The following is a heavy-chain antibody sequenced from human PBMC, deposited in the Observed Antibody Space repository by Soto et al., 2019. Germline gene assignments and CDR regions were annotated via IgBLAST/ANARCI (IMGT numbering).Heavy chain of an antibody. CDR1: GVTFSNYG. CDR2: ISGSGDRA. V-gene: IGHV3-23*01. J-gene: IGHJ4*02. D-gene: IGHD2-21*01. CDR3: AKELIASTLADFFDY. Sequence: EVQLLESGGGLIQPGGSLRLSCEASGVTFSNYGMTWVRQAPGKGLEWVSTISGSGDRAFYADPVKGRFTISRDNSKNTLYLQMNSLSSEDTPIYYCAKELIASTLADFFDYRGQGILVTVSS.